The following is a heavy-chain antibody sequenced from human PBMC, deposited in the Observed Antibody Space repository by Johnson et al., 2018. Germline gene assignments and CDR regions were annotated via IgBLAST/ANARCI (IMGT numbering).Heavy chain of an antibody. V-gene: IGHV3-23*04. D-gene: IGHD2-15*01. J-gene: IGHJ6*02. CDR1: GFTFSSYA. Sequence: EVQLVETGGGLVQPGGSLRLSCAASGFTFSSYAMSWVCQAPGKGLEWVSSISDSGGSTYYADSVKGRFTISRDKSKNTLYLQMNSLRAEDTAIYYFAKDPVYCSGGSWRGRYYDGMDVWGQGTTVTVSS. CDR2: ISDSGGST. CDR3: AKDPVYCSGGSWRGRYYDGMDV.